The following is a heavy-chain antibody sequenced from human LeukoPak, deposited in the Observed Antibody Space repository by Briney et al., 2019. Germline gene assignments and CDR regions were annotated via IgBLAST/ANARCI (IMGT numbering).Heavy chain of an antibody. J-gene: IGHJ4*02. CDR2: IYYSGST. V-gene: IGHV4-59*11. Sequence: SETLSLTCSVSGGSISSHYWSWIRQPPGKGLEWIGYIYYSGSTKYNPSLKSRVTISVDTSKNQFSLKLSSVTAADTAVYYCARGDSTVGLAYWGQGTRVTVSS. CDR1: GGSISSHY. D-gene: IGHD4-23*01. CDR3: ARGDSTVGLAY.